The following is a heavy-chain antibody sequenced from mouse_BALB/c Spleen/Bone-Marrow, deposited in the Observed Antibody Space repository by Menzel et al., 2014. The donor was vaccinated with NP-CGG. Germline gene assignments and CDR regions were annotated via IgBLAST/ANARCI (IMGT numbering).Heavy chain of an antibody. CDR3: TTELGGFAY. Sequence: VMLVESGPGLVSPSQSLSITCTVSGFSLTSYGVHWVRQPPGKGLEWLGVIWAGGSTNYNSALMSRLSISKDNSKSQVFLKMNSLQTDDTAMYYCTTELGGFAYWGQGTLVTVSA. CDR1: GFSLTSYG. D-gene: IGHD4-1*01. V-gene: IGHV2-9*02. CDR2: IWAGGST. J-gene: IGHJ3*01.